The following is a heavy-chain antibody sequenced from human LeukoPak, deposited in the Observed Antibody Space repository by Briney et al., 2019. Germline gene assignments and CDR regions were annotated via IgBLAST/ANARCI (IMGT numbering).Heavy chain of an antibody. Sequence: GASVKVSCKASGYTFTGYYMHWVRQAPGQGLEWMGWINPNSGGTNYAQKFQGRVTMTRDTSISTAYMELSRLRSDDTAVYYCAREGTLRDGYNLFDYGGQGTLVTVSS. D-gene: IGHD5-24*01. J-gene: IGHJ4*02. CDR3: AREGTLRDGYNLFDY. V-gene: IGHV1-2*02. CDR2: INPNSGGT. CDR1: GYTFTGYY.